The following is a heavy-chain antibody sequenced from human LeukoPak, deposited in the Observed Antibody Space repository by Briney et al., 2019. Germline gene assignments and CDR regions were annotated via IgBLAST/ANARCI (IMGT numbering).Heavy chain of an antibody. CDR2: VDPEDGET. CDR1: GYTFTDYY. V-gene: IGHV1-69-2*01. J-gene: IGHJ4*02. D-gene: IGHD6-13*01. CDR3: ATAAAGSHFDY. Sequence: ASVKVSCKVSGYTFTDYYMHWVRQAPGKGLEWMGLVDPEDGETIYAEKFQGRVTITADTSTDTAYMELSSLRSEDTAVYYCATAAAGSHFDYWGQGTLVTVSS.